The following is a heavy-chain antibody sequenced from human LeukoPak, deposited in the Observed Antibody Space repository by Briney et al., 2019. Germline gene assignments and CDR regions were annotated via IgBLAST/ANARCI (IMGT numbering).Heavy chain of an antibody. J-gene: IGHJ4*02. V-gene: IGHV3-30*03. CDR1: GFTFSNYG. CDR3: ATYPAIVGGLVTSKTAPDY. CDR2: ISYDGNNK. D-gene: IGHD3-16*01. Sequence: PGGSLRLSCAASGFTFSNYGLHWVRQGPGKGLEWVAGISYDGNNKDYADSVKGRFTISRDNSKNTLFLQMNSLRAEDTAMYYCATYPAIVGGLVTSKTAPDYRGQGTPVTVSS.